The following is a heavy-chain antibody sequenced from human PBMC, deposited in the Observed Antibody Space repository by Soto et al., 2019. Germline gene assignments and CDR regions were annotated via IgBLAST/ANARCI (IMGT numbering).Heavy chain of an antibody. CDR3: AREDRGVYDILTGYYKGYFDY. V-gene: IGHV4-59*01. J-gene: IGHJ4*02. CDR1: GGSISSYY. CDR2: IYYSGST. D-gene: IGHD3-9*01. Sequence: SETLSLTCTVSGGSISSYYWSWIRQPPGKGQKWIGYIYYSGSTNYNPSLKSRVTISVDTSKNQFSLKLSSVTAAATAVYYCAREDRGVYDILTGYYKGYFDYWGQGTLVTVS.